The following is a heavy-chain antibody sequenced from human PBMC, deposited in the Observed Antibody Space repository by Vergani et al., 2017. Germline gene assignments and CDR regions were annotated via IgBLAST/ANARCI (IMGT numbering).Heavy chain of an antibody. CDR2: IYYRGST. J-gene: IGHJ3*02. Sequence: QVQLQESGPGLVKPSETLSLTCTVSGGSISSYYWSWIRQPPGKGLEWIGYIYYRGSTNYNPSLKSRVTISVDTSKNQFSLKLSSVTAADTAVYYCARNPYCGGDCYSDAFDIWGQGTMVTVSS. V-gene: IGHV4-59*01. D-gene: IGHD2-21*02. CDR3: ARNPYCGGDCYSDAFDI. CDR1: GGSISSYY.